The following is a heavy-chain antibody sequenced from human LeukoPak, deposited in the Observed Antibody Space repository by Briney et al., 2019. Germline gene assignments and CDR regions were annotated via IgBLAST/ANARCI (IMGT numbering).Heavy chain of an antibody. V-gene: IGHV5-51*01. Sequence: GESLKISCKGSGYSFTSYWIGWVRQMPGKGLEWMGIIYPGDSDTRYSPSFQGQVTISADESISTAYLQWSSLKASDTAMHYCARTMVRGVKGGNWFDPWGQGTLVTVSS. D-gene: IGHD3-10*01. CDR2: IYPGDSDT. CDR3: ARTMVRGVKGGNWFDP. J-gene: IGHJ5*02. CDR1: GYSFTSYW.